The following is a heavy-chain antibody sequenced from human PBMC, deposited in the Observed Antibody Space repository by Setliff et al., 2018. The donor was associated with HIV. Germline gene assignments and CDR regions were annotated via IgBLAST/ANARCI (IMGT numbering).Heavy chain of an antibody. Sequence: PSETLSLTCTVSGGSISSGGYYWSWIRQLPGKGLEWIGNIYNSGRTYYNPSLKSRVTISVDTSEDQFSLKLSSVTAADTAAYYCARGANYYDSSGYYDYWGQGTLVTVSS. CDR3: ARGANYYDSSGYYDY. V-gene: IGHV4-31*03. J-gene: IGHJ4*02. CDR2: IYNSGRT. D-gene: IGHD3-22*01. CDR1: GGSISSGGYY.